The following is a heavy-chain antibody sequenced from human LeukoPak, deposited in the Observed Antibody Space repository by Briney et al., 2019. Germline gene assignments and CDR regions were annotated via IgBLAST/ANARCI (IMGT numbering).Heavy chain of an antibody. CDR1: GYSISSGYY. D-gene: IGHD3-22*01. J-gene: IGHJ4*02. V-gene: IGHV4-38-2*02. Sequence: SETLSLTCTVSGYSISSGYYWGWIRQPPGKGLEWIGSIYHSGSTYYNPSLKSRVTISLDTSRNQFSLKLNSVTAADTAVYFCAREDYYNSGGYNLDYWGQGTLVTVSS. CDR2: IYHSGST. CDR3: AREDYYNSGGYNLDY.